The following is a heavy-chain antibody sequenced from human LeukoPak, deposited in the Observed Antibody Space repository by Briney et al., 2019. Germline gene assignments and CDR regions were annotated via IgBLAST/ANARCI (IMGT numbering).Heavy chain of an antibody. Sequence: ASVKVSCKASGYTFTSYDINWVRQATGQGLEWMGWMNPNSGNTGYAQKFQGRVTMTRNTSISTAYMELSSLRSEDTAVYYCASSYGYGNYFDYWGQGTLVTVSS. CDR1: GYTFTSYD. D-gene: IGHD5-18*01. J-gene: IGHJ4*02. CDR3: ASSYGYGNYFDY. CDR2: MNPNSGNT. V-gene: IGHV1-8*01.